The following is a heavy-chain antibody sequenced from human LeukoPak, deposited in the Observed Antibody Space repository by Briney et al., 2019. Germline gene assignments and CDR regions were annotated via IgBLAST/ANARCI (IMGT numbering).Heavy chain of an antibody. V-gene: IGHV3-30*18. J-gene: IGHJ4*02. CDR1: GFTFSSFS. Sequence: GGSLRLSCAASGFTFSSFSMNWVRHAPGKGLVWVAVISYDGSNKYYTDSVKGRFNISRDNSKNPLYLQMNSLKAEDTAVYFCAKLAGAGYESLDYWGQGTLVTVSS. CDR3: AKLAGAGYESLDY. CDR2: ISYDGSNK. D-gene: IGHD6-19*01.